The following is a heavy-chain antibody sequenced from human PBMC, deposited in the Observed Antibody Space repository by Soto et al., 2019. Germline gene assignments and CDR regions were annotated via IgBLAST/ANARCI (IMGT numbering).Heavy chain of an antibody. Sequence: ASVKVSSKASGYTFTSYGISWVRQAPGQGLEWMGWISAYNGNTNYAQKLQGRVTMPTDTSTSTAYMELRGLRSDDTAVYYCTSPSYYYVSSGYYYPDYNYGMDFWSQGNKVTVS. CDR3: TSPSYYYVSSGYYYPDYNYGMDF. V-gene: IGHV1-18*01. J-gene: IGHJ6*02. CDR2: ISAYNGNT. CDR1: GYTFTSYG. D-gene: IGHD3-22*01.